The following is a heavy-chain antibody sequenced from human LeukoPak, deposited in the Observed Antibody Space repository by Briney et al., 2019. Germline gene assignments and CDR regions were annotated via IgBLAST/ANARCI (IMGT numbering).Heavy chain of an antibody. D-gene: IGHD5/OR15-5a*01. CDR2: IYSSGST. CDR3: ARALKYVSDDLDAYDI. CDR1: GGSISAYF. J-gene: IGHJ3*02. Sequence: PSQTLSLTCTVSGGSISAYFWGWIRQPAGKGLGWIGHIYSSGSTIYNPSLKSRVTMSVDTSKNQFSLKLTSVTAADTAVYYCARALKYVSDDLDAYDIWGQGTMVTVSS. V-gene: IGHV4-4*07.